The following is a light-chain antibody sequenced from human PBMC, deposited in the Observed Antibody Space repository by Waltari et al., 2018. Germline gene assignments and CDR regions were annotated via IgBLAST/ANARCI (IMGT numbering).Light chain of an antibody. Sequence: DIQMTQSPSSLSTSVGDRVTITCQASQGINKYLNWYQQKPGKPPKLLIYDSSTLERGVPSMVSGDGYGTDFTFTISSLQPEDVGTYYCQQHENLPYSFGQGTKLEIK. J-gene: IGKJ2*03. CDR1: QGINKY. CDR3: QQHENLPYS. V-gene: IGKV1-33*01. CDR2: DSS.